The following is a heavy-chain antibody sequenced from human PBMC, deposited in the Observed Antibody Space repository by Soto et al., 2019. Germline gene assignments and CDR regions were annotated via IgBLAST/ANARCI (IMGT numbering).Heavy chain of an antibody. CDR2: IIPLLETT. Sequence: SVNVSCKTPGGTFRIDTITWVRQAPGQGLEWMGRIIPLLETTDYAQKFQGRVTITADKSTGTAYMEVSSLRSEDTAIYYCVRNSPIGSTFSGYDGIDYWG. V-gene: IGHV1-69*08. CDR3: VRNSPIGSTFSGYDGIDY. D-gene: IGHD5-12*01. J-gene: IGHJ4*01. CDR1: GGTFRIDT.